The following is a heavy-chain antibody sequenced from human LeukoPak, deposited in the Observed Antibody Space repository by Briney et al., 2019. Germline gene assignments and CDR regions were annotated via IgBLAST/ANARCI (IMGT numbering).Heavy chain of an antibody. CDR1: GFTVSSNY. J-gene: IGHJ4*02. V-gene: IGHV3-53*01. Sequence: GGSLRLSCAASGFTVSSNYMSWVRQAPGKGLEWVSVIYSGGSTYYADSVKGRFTISRDNSKNTLYLQMNSLRAEDAAVYYCARKRRDGYYFDYWGQGTLVTVSS. CDR2: IYSGGST. D-gene: IGHD5-24*01. CDR3: ARKRRDGYYFDY.